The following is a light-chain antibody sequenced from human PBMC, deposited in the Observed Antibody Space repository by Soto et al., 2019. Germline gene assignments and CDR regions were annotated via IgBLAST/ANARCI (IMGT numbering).Light chain of an antibody. Sequence: QSVLTQPASVAGTPGQLITISCTGTSSDVGSYNLVSWYQHHEGKAPQLMIYDVTKRHSGLSNRFSGSKSGNMASLTISGRQAEDEGDYYCCSYAGYSTYVFGTGAKSPS. CDR2: DVT. V-gene: IGLV2-23*02. CDR1: SSDVGSYNL. CDR3: CSYAGYSTYV. J-gene: IGLJ1*01.